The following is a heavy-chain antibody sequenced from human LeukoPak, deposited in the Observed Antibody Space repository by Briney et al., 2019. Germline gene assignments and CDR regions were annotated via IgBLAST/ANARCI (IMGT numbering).Heavy chain of an antibody. D-gene: IGHD3-3*01. CDR2: ISYDGSNK. CDR1: GFNFSYYG. Sequence: PGGSLRLSCTASGFNFSYYGMHWVRQAPGKGLEWVAVISYDGSNKYYADSVKGRFTISRDNSKNTLYLQMNSLRAEDTALYYCARDRMVQYYDFWSDFHIDYWGQGTLVTVSS. V-gene: IGHV3-30*03. J-gene: IGHJ4*02. CDR3: ARDRMVQYYDFWSDFHIDY.